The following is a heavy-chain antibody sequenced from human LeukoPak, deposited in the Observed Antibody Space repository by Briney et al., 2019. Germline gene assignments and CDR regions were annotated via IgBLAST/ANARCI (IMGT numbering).Heavy chain of an antibody. CDR1: GYTFTSYD. Sequence: GASVKVSCKASGYTFTSYDFNWVRQATGQGLEWMGWMNPNSGNTGYAQKFQGRVTMTRSTSISTAYMELSSLRSEDTAVYYCARTNKQWLVLGYWGQGTLVTVSS. CDR3: ARTNKQWLVLGY. J-gene: IGHJ4*02. D-gene: IGHD6-19*01. CDR2: MNPNSGNT. V-gene: IGHV1-8*01.